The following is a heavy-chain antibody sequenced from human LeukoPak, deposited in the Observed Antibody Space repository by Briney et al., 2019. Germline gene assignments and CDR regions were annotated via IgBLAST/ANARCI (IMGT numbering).Heavy chain of an antibody. CDR3: ARGPLPHSTYYDFWSGYSGWFDP. CDR2: IYYSGST. J-gene: IGHJ5*02. Sequence: PSETLSLTCTVSGGSISSHYWSWIRQPPGKGLEWIGYIYYSGSTNYNPSLKSRVTISVDTSKNQFSLKLSSVTAADTAVYYCARGPLPHSTYYDFWSGYSGWFDPWGQGTLATVSS. V-gene: IGHV4-59*11. CDR1: GGSISSHY. D-gene: IGHD3-3*01.